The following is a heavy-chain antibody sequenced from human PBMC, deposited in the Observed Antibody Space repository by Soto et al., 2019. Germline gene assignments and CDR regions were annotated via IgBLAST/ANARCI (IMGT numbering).Heavy chain of an antibody. CDR1: GFTFSSYS. CDR2: ISSSSSYI. J-gene: IGHJ4*02. D-gene: IGHD5-18*01. CDR3: ARDQPGYSYGYGLGY. Sequence: EVQLVESGGGPVKPGGSLRLSCAASGFTFSSYSMNWVRQAPGKGLEWVSSISSSSSYIYYADSVKGRFTISRENAKNSRYLQMNSLRAEDTAVYYCARDQPGYSYGYGLGYWGQGTLVTVSS. V-gene: IGHV3-21*01.